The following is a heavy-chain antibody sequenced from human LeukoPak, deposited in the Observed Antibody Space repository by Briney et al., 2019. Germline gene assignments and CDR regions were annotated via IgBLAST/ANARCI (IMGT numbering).Heavy chain of an antibody. CDR3: ARYSGYSSSWYPGPYNWFDP. CDR2: INHSGST. D-gene: IGHD6-13*01. J-gene: IGHJ5*02. V-gene: IGHV4-34*01. CDR1: GGSFSGYY. Sequence: PSETLSLTCAVYGGSFSGYYWSWIRQPPGKGLEWIGEINHSGSTNYNPSLKSRVTISVDTSKNQFSLKLSSVTAADTAVYYCARYSGYSSSWYPGPYNWFDPWGQGTLVTVSS.